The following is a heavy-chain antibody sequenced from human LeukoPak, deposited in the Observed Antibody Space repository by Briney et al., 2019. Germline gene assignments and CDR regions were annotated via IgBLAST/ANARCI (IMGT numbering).Heavy chain of an antibody. CDR2: ISSSSSYI. Sequence: PGGSLRLSCAASGFTFSSYSMNWVRQAPGKGLEWVSSISSSSSYIYCADSVKGRFTISRDNAKNSLYLQMNSLRAEDTAVYYCARGGAKTWSGYDWDYYGMDVWGQGTTVTVSS. J-gene: IGHJ6*02. CDR1: GFTFSSYS. D-gene: IGHD5-12*01. V-gene: IGHV3-21*01. CDR3: ARGGAKTWSGYDWDYYGMDV.